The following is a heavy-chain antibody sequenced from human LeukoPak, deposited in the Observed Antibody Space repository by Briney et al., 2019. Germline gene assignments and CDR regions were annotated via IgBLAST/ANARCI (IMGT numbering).Heavy chain of an antibody. V-gene: IGHV4-59*01. CDR3: ARENPSGYYNRPIDY. CDR2: IYYSGST. CDR1: DGSISSYY. Sequence: SETLSLTCTVSDGSISSYYWSWIRQPPGKGLEWIGYIYYSGSTNYNPSLKSRVTISVDTSKNQFSLKLSSATAADTAVYYCARENPSGYYNRPIDYWGQGTLVTVSS. J-gene: IGHJ4*02. D-gene: IGHD3-22*01.